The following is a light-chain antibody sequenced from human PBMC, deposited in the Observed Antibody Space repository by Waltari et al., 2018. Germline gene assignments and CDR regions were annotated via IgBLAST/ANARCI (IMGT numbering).Light chain of an antibody. CDR3: QHRFNWPLT. J-gene: IGKJ4*01. V-gene: IGKV3-11*01. CDR2: DAS. Sequence: EVVFTHSPATLSLSPGERATISCRASQSVSSYLAWYQQKPRQAPRLLISDASNRATGIPARFGGSGSGTDFTLTISSLEPEDSAVYYCQHRFNWPLTFGGGTKVEIK. CDR1: QSVSSY.